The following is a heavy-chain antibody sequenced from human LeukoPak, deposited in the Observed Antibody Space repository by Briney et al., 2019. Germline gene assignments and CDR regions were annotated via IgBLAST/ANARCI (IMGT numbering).Heavy chain of an antibody. V-gene: IGHV4-34*01. CDR2: INHSGST. CDR3: ARHHGYQLLLRFDY. CDR1: AGSFSGYY. D-gene: IGHD2-2*01. J-gene: IGHJ4*02. Sequence: SETLSLTCAVYAGSFSGYYWSWIRQPPGKGLEWIGEINHSGSTNYNPSLKSRVTISVDTSKNQFSLKLSSATAADTAVYYCARHHGYQLLLRFDYWGQGTLVTVSS.